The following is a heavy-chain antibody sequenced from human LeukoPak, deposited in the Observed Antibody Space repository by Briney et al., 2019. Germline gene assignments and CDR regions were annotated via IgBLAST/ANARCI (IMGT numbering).Heavy chain of an antibody. V-gene: IGHV1-18*01. CDR3: ASDCSSTSCRVNWFDP. CDR2: ISAYNGNT. Sequence: ASVKVSCNASGYTFTSYGISWVRQAPGQGLEWMGWISAYNGNTNYAQKLQGRVTMTTDTSTSTAYMELRSLRSDDTAVYYCASDCSSTSCRVNWFDPWGQGTLVTVSS. CDR1: GYTFTSYG. J-gene: IGHJ5*02. D-gene: IGHD2-2*01.